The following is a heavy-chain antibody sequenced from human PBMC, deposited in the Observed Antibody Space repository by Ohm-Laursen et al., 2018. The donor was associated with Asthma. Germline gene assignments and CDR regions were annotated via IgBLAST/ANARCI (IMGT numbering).Heavy chain of an antibody. D-gene: IGHD3-22*01. V-gene: IGHV3-30-3*02. CDR2: ITSDGSWT. Sequence: SLRLSCAASGFTFSNLAMHWVRQAPGKGLGWVSIITSDGSWTSYADSVKGRFTISRDNSKNTLYMQMNSLRSEDTAVYYCARNTYYYDSSGLALDYWGQGTLVTVSS. CDR3: ARNTYYYDSSGLALDY. J-gene: IGHJ4*02. CDR1: GFTFSNLA.